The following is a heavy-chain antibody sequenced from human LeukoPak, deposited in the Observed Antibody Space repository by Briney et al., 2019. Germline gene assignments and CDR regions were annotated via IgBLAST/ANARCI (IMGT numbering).Heavy chain of an antibody. D-gene: IGHD6-13*01. Sequence: GGSLRLFCAASGLTLSSNYMSWVRQAPGKGLEWVSVIYSGGSTYYADSVKGRFTISRDNSKNTLYLQMNSLRAEDTAAYYCARELPRYSSSWYGSVFWGQGTLVTVSS. CDR3: ARELPRYSSSWYGSVF. CDR2: IYSGGST. CDR1: GLTLSSNY. V-gene: IGHV3-66*01. J-gene: IGHJ4*02.